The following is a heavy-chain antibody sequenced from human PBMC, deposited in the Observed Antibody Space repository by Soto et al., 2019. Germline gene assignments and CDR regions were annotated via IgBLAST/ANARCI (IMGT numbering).Heavy chain of an antibody. V-gene: IGHV3-53*01. D-gene: IGHD2-2*01. CDR2: MYREGGGGT. Sequence: VQLVDSGGTVVQPGGSLRLTCTASGFSVDRAHMSWVRQAPGKGLGWISLMYREGGGGTFDAGSVKGRFTVSRDTSKNTLYLQLSSLRVEDTAVYYCARPGEFCTNTNRYQYWGQGTLVSVSS. CDR3: ARPGEFCTNTNRYQY. J-gene: IGHJ4*02. CDR1: GFSVDRAH.